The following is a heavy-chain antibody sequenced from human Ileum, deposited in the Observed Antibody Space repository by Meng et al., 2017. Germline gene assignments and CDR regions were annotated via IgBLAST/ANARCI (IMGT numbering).Heavy chain of an antibody. V-gene: IGHV6-1*01. CDR3: ARDGGAAPDYFDY. D-gene: IGHD3-16*01. Sequence: QVQLQQSGPGLVMLSQTLSLSCAISGDSVPSNSAAWNWIRPSPSRGLEWLGRTYCRSKWYNNYAVSVRSRISINPDTSKNQFSLQLNSVTPEDTAVYYCARDGGAAPDYFDYWGQGTLVTVSS. J-gene: IGHJ4*02. CDR1: GDSVPSNSAA. CDR2: TYCRSKWYN.